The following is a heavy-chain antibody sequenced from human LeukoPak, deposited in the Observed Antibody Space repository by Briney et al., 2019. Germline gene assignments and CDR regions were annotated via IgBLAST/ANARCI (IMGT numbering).Heavy chain of an antibody. D-gene: IGHD1-7*01. Sequence: PGGSLRLSCAASGFTFSDYYMSWVRQAPGKGLEWVSYISSSGSTIYYADSVKGRFTISRDNAKNSLYLQMNSRRAEDTAVYYCARDDWNYPFDYWGQGTLVTVSS. J-gene: IGHJ4*02. CDR2: ISSSGSTI. V-gene: IGHV3-11*01. CDR1: GFTFSDYY. CDR3: ARDDWNYPFDY.